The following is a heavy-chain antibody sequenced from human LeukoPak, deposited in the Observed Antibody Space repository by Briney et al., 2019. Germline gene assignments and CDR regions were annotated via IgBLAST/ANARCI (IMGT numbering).Heavy chain of an antibody. CDR2: IYHSGST. V-gene: IGHV4-38-2*02. CDR3: AREDDSDLGGAFDI. J-gene: IGHJ3*02. CDR1: GYSISSGYY. Sequence: SETLSLTCTVSGYSISSGYYWGWIRQPPGKGLEWIGSIYHSGSTYYNPSLKSRVTISVDTSKNQFSLKLSSVTAADTAVYYCAREDDSDLGGAFDIWGQGTMVTVSS. D-gene: IGHD4-23*01.